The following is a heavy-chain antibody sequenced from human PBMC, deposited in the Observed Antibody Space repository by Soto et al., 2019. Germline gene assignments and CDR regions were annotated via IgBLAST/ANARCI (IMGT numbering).Heavy chain of an antibody. Sequence: QVQLHESGPGLVKPSQTLSLTCTVSGGSINSGAYYWSWVRQHPGKGLEWIGAISYRGTTYYNPSLQSRITTSVDTSKTQLSLKLSSVTAAHTAVYYCARMSATGTRWFDPWGPGTLVTVSS. V-gene: IGHV4-31*03. CDR3: ARMSATGTRWFDP. CDR1: GGSINSGAYY. J-gene: IGHJ5*02. CDR2: ISYRGTT. D-gene: IGHD1-1*01.